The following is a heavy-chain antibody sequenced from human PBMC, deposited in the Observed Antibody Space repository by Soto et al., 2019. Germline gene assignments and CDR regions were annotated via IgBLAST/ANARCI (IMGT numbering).Heavy chain of an antibody. V-gene: IGHV4-39*01. CDR1: GDSSSSSYN. CDR2: IYYNGDT. CDR3: ARFSGNAFDI. J-gene: IGHJ3*02. Sequence: LSLTCAVSGDSSSSSYNWDWIRQPPGKGLEWIGTIYYNGDTDYNPSLKSRATISVDASDYQFSLKLSSVTAADTSIYYCARFSGNAFDIWGHGTMVTVSS.